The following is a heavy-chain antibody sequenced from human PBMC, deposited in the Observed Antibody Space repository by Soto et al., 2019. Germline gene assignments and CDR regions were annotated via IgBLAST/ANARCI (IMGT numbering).Heavy chain of an antibody. J-gene: IGHJ3*02. D-gene: IGHD2-21*02. CDR2: ISWNSGSI. V-gene: IGHV3-9*01. Sequence: GGSLRLSCAASGFTFDDYAMHWVRQAPGKGLEWVSGISWNSGSIGYADSVKGRFTISRDNAKNSLYLQMNSLRAEDTALYYCAKDIPSDHEFDIWGQGTMVTVSS. CDR1: GFTFDDYA. CDR3: AKDIPSDHEFDI.